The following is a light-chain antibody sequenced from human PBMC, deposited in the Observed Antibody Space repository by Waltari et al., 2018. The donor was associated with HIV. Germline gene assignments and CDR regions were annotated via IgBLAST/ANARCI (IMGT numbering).Light chain of an antibody. CDR3: GTWDSSVSAGV. CDR2: DNN. V-gene: IGLV1-51*01. Sequence: QSVLTQPLSVSAAPGQEVTFFSSGRTSNIRKNVISWYQPLPQASPKLIIYDNNKRPSGVPDRFSGSKSATSATLAITGLQTGDEADYYCGTWDSSVSAGVFGGGTKLTVL. CDR1: TSNIRKNV. J-gene: IGLJ2*01.